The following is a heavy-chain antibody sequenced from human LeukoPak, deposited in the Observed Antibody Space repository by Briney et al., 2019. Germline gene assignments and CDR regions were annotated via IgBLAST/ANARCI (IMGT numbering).Heavy chain of an antibody. CDR2: IYYSGST. V-gene: IGHV4-39*07. CDR1: GGSISSSSYY. D-gene: IGHD3-22*01. Sequence: SETLSLTCTVSGGSISSSSYYWGWIRQPPGKGLEWIGSIYYSGSTYYNPSLKSRVTISVDTSKNQFSLKLSSVTAADTAVYYCARDRLSDYYDSSFTGVAFDIWGQGTMVTVSS. CDR3: ARDRLSDYYDSSFTGVAFDI. J-gene: IGHJ3*02.